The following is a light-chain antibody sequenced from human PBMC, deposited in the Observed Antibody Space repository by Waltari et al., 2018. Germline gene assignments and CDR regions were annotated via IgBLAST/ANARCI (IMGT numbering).Light chain of an antibody. CDR1: SGHSSNA. CDR2: VTSDGSH. Sequence: QLVLTQSPSASASLGASVTLTCTLSSGHSSNAIAWPQQKPEKGPRYLTKVTSDGSHSKGDQSPDRFSGSSSGAERYLTISIVQSEDEADYYCQTGGHGTWVFGGGTKLTVL. CDR3: QTGGHGTWV. V-gene: IGLV4-69*01. J-gene: IGLJ3*02.